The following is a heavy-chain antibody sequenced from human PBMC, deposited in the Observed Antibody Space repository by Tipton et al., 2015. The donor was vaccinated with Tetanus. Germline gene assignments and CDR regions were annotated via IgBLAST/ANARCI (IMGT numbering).Heavy chain of an antibody. CDR1: GYTFSDYY. D-gene: IGHD3-22*01. J-gene: IGHJ6*02. CDR2: IDPNSGGT. Sequence: QLVQSGAEVKKPGALVKVSCKASGYTFSDYYMYWVRQAPGQGLEWVGWIDPNSGGTVYAPKFQGRVTMTRDTSISTAYMELSSLRSDDTAVYYCARDRGNYIYYGMDVWGPGTTVTVS. V-gene: IGHV1-2*02. CDR3: ARDRGNYIYYGMDV.